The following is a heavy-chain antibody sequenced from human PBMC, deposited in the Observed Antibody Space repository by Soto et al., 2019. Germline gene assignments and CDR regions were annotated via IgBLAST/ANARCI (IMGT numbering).Heavy chain of an antibody. CDR3: ARGYSGRSHNWFDS. D-gene: IGHD1-26*01. J-gene: IGHJ5*01. CDR2: IIPIFETT. V-gene: IGHV1-69*01. Sequence: QVQLVQSGAEVKKPGSSVKVSCKASGGTFSSYVISWVRQAPGQGLEWMGGIIPIFETTNYAQKFQDRLNITADESTSTAYMELSSLRSDDTAVYYCARGYSGRSHNWFDSWGQGTMVTVSS. CDR1: GGTFSSYV.